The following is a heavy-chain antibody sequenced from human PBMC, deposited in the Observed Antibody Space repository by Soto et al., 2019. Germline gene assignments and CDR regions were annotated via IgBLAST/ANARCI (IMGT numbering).Heavy chain of an antibody. Sequence: SETLSLTCTVSGGSISSYYWSWIRQPPGKGLEWIGYIYYSGSTNYNPSLKSRVTISVDTSKNQFSLKLSSVSAADTAVYYCARHLSPSYYYGSGSYYNFDYWGQGTLVTVSS. D-gene: IGHD3-10*01. CDR1: GGSISSYY. J-gene: IGHJ4*02. V-gene: IGHV4-59*08. CDR3: ARHLSPSYYYGSGSYYNFDY. CDR2: IYYSGST.